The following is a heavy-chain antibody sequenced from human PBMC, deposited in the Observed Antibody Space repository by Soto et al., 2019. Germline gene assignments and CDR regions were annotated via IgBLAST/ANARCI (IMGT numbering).Heavy chain of an antibody. D-gene: IGHD5-12*01. Sequence: QVQLVQSGAEVKKPGSSVKVSCKASGGPFSNDIITWVRQAPGQGLAWMGRIIPLLNIANYAQKFQGRVTITADRSTGTAYMELNSLRSEDTAVYYCARDSPIGSTFSGYDAIDYWGQGTLVTVSS. CDR1: GGPFSNDI. V-gene: IGHV1-69*08. CDR2: IIPLLNIA. J-gene: IGHJ4*02. CDR3: ARDSPIGSTFSGYDAIDY.